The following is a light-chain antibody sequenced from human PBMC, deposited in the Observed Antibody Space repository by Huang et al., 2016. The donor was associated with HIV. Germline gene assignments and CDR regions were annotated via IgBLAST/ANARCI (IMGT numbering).Light chain of an antibody. CDR3: QQYNNWPPWT. CDR2: GAA. Sequence: IVMTQSPATLSVSPGERATLSCRASAGVSNNVAWYQQRPGRTPRLLIHGAATRHTGSPAKVSGRGSGTEFTLTITSLQPEDSAVYYCQQYNNWPPWTFGPGTQVEI. J-gene: IGKJ1*01. CDR1: AGVSNN. V-gene: IGKV3D-15*01.